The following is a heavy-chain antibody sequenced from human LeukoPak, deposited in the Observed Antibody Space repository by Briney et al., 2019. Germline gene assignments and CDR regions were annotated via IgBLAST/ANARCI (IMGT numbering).Heavy chain of an antibody. CDR2: INPNNSDT. J-gene: IGHJ3*02. V-gene: IGHV1-2*02. CDR1: GYTFTDYY. Sequence: ASVRVSCKASGYTFTDYYMHWVRQAPGQGLEWMGWINPNNSDTNSAQNFQGRVIMTRDTSLSTAYMDLSRLGSDDTAVYYCARDLPSSVSRAFDNWGQGTMVTVSS. D-gene: IGHD5/OR15-5a*01. CDR3: ARDLPSSVSRAFDN.